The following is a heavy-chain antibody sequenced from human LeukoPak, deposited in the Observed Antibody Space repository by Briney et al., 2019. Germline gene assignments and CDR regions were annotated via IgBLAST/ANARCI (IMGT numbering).Heavy chain of an antibody. V-gene: IGHV3-7*01. J-gene: IGHJ6*02. CDR1: GFTFSSYW. CDR2: IKHDGSEK. Sequence: GGSLRLTCAASGFTFSSYWMSWVRQAPGKGLEWVANIKHDGSEKYYVDSVKGRSTISRDNAKNSLYLQMNSLRAEDTAVYYCARDSAVVPAADPNYYYYGLDVWGQGTTVTVSS. CDR3: ARDSAVVPAADPNYYYYGLDV. D-gene: IGHD2-2*01.